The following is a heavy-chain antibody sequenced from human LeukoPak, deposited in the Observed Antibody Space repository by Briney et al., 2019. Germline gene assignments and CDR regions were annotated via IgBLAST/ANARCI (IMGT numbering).Heavy chain of an antibody. CDR2: ISSTGGDI. CDR1: GFTFSIYG. V-gene: IGHV3-21*01. J-gene: IGHJ6*03. CDR3: ATDDRDYYYYYMDV. Sequence: GGSLRPSCAASGFTFSIYGMNWVRQAPGKGLEWVSSISSTGGDIYYADSVRGRFTISRDNAKNSLYLQLNRLRAEDTAVYFCATDDRDYYYYYMDVWGKGTTLTVSS. D-gene: IGHD3-10*01.